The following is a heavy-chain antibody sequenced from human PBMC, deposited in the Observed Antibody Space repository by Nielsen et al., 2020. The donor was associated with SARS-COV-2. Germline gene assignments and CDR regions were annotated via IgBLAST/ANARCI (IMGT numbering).Heavy chain of an antibody. CDR1: GGTFSSYA. CDR3: ARGSSYSSSAEYYYYYGMDV. D-gene: IGHD6-6*01. CDR2: IIPIFGTA. V-gene: IGHV1-69*06. J-gene: IGHJ6*02. Sequence: SVKVSCKASGGTFSSYAISWVRQAPGQRLEWMGGIIPIFGTANYAQKFQGRVTITADKSTSTAYMELSSLRSEDTAVYYCARGSSYSSSAEYYYYYGMDVWGQGTTVTVSS.